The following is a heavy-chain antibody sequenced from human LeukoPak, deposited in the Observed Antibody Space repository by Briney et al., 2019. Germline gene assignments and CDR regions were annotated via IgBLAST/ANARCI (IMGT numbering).Heavy chain of an antibody. D-gene: IGHD2-15*01. CDR1: GFSFRTYT. V-gene: IGHV3-48*01. J-gene: IGHJ4*02. Sequence: GGSLRLSCAASGFSFRTYTMNWVRQAPGMGLEWVSYIISPSTNIYYADSVKGRFTNSRDNAKNSLYLQMDSLRAEDTAVYYCARNGRYCATATCLDFWGQGTLVTVSS. CDR3: ARNGRYCATATCLDF. CDR2: IISPSTNI.